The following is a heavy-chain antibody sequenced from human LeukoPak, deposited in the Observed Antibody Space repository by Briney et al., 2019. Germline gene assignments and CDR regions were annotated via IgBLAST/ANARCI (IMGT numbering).Heavy chain of an antibody. J-gene: IGHJ4*02. Sequence: ASVKVSCKASGYTFTSYGISWVRQAPGQGLEWMGWISAYNGNTNYAQKFQGRVTITADKSTSTAYMELSSLRSEDTAVYYCARDSVGANDYWGQGTLVTVSS. D-gene: IGHD1-26*01. CDR2: ISAYNGNT. CDR1: GYTFTSYG. V-gene: IGHV1-18*01. CDR3: ARDSVGANDY.